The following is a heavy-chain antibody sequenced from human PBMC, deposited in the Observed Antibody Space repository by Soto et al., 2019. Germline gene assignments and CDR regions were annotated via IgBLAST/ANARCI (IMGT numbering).Heavy chain of an antibody. CDR3: VRALTAYDPIGMDV. Sequence: PSATLSLTCTVSGGSVSSGTYCWSWIRQPAGKGLGWIGYIYYNGGTDYNPSLKSRVTISLDTPKNQFSLHLYSVTAADTAIYRCVRALTAYDPIGMDVWGQGAAVTVSS. CDR1: GGSVSSGTYC. CDR2: IYYNGGT. V-gene: IGHV4-61*01. D-gene: IGHD5-12*01. J-gene: IGHJ6*02.